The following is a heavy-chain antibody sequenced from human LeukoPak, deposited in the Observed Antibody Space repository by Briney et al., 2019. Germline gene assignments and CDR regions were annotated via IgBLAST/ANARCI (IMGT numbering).Heavy chain of an antibody. D-gene: IGHD3-22*01. CDR3: ARDGYYYDSSGYYPHHPFDY. CDR2: IKQDGSEK. V-gene: IGHV3-7*01. Sequence: GGSLRLSCAASGSTFSSYWMSWVRQAPGKGLEWVANIKQDGSEKYYVDSVKGRFTISRDNAKNSLYLQMNSLRAEDTAVYYCARDGYYYDSSGYYPHHPFDYWGQGTLVTVSS. J-gene: IGHJ4*02. CDR1: GSTFSSYW.